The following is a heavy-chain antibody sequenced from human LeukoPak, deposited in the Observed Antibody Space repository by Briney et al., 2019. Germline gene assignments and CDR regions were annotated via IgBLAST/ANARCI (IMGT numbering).Heavy chain of an antibody. Sequence: GGSLRLSCAASGFTFSSYGMHWVRQAPGKGLEWVAVIWYDGSNKYYADSVKGRFTISRDNSKNTLYLQMNSLRAEDTAVYYCARGPKNYYDSSGYNYWGQGTLVTVSS. J-gene: IGHJ4*02. CDR1: GFTFSSYG. D-gene: IGHD3-22*01. CDR2: IWYDGSNK. V-gene: IGHV3-33*01. CDR3: ARGPKNYYDSSGYNY.